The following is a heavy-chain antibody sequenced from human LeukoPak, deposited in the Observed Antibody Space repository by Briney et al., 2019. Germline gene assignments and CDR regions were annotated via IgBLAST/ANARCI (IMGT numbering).Heavy chain of an antibody. CDR1: GGTFSSYA. D-gene: IGHD1-26*01. CDR2: IIPIFGTA. CDR3: ARVQVGSYEGLYYFDY. V-gene: IGHV1-69*06. Sequence: ASVTVSCKASGGTFSSYAISWVRQAPGQGLEWMGGIIPIFGTANYAQKFQGRVTITADKSTSTAYMELSSLRSEDTAVYYCARVQVGSYEGLYYFDYWGQGTLVTVSS. J-gene: IGHJ4*02.